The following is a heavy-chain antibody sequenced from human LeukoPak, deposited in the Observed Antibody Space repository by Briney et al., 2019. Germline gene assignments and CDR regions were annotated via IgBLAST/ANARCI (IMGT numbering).Heavy chain of an antibody. CDR2: IYTDGSYT. CDR3: ARGDDESLDH. CDR1: GFVFSSYW. J-gene: IGHJ4*02. D-gene: IGHD3-16*01. V-gene: IGHV3-74*01. Sequence: GGSLRLSCAASGFVFSSYWMHWVRQATGKGLVWVSRIYTDGSYTNYADSVKGRFTISRDNAKNTLSLHMNSLRAEDMAVYYCARGDDESLDHWGQGTLVTVSS.